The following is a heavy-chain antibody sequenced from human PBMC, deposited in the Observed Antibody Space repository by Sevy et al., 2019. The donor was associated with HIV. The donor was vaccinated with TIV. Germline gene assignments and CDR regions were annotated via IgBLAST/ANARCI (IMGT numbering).Heavy chain of an antibody. J-gene: IGHJ6*02. D-gene: IGHD3-3*01. CDR3: AKDQTLYYDFWSGYYTGSGYYYYYGMDV. CDR1: GFTFSSYA. Sequence: GGSLRLSCAASGFTFSSYAMSWVRQAPGKGLEWVSAISGSGGSTYYADSVKGRFTISRDNSKNTLYLQMNSLRAEDTVVYYCAKDQTLYYDFWSGYYTGSGYYYYYGMDVWGQGTTVTVSS. CDR2: ISGSGGST. V-gene: IGHV3-23*01.